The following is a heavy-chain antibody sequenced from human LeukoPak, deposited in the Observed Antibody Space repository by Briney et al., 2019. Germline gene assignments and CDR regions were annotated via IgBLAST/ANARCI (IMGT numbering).Heavy chain of an antibody. D-gene: IGHD3-22*01. CDR3: AREVRRGFDY. Sequence: VASVKVSCKASGGTFSSYAISWVRQAPGQGLEWMGGIISIFGTANYAQKFQGRVTITADESTSTAYMEVRSLRSDDTAVYYCAREVRRGFDYWGQGTLVTVS. CDR1: GGTFSSYA. CDR2: IISIFGTA. J-gene: IGHJ4*02. V-gene: IGHV1-69*01.